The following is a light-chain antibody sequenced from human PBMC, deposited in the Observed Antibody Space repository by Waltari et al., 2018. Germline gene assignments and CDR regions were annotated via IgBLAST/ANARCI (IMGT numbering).Light chain of an antibody. CDR1: QGISNS. Sequence: DIQMTQSPSSLSASVGDRVTITCRAGQGISNSLAGFQQKPGKAPKSLIYGASSLQSGVPSKFSGSGSGTDFTLTISSLQPEDFATYYCQQYHSYPLSFGGGTKVEIK. CDR3: QQYHSYPLS. V-gene: IGKV1-16*02. CDR2: GAS. J-gene: IGKJ4*01.